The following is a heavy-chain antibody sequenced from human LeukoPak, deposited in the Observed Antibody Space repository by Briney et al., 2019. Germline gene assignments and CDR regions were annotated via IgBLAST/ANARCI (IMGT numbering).Heavy chain of an antibody. CDR2: IYYSGST. D-gene: IGHD3-10*01. J-gene: IGHJ6*02. V-gene: IGHV4-59*01. CDR3: ARVITMVRGVIMYGMDV. Sequence: PSETLSLTCTVAGGSISSYYWSWIRQPPGKGLEWIGYIYYSGSTNYNPSLKSRVTISVDTSKNQFSLKLSSVTAADTAVYYCARVITMVRGVIMYGMDVWGQGTTVTVSS. CDR1: GGSISSYY.